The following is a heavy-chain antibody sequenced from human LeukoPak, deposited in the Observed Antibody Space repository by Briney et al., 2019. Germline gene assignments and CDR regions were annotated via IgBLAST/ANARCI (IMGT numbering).Heavy chain of an antibody. CDR2: INAGNGNT. J-gene: IGHJ4*02. CDR1: GYTFTSYA. V-gene: IGHV1-3*01. CDR3: ARRHLSGYASDY. Sequence: GASVKVSCKASGYTFTSYAMHWVRQAPGQRLEWMGWINAGNGNTKYSQKFQGRVTITRDTSASTAYMELRSLRSDDTAVYYCARRHLSGYASDYWGQGTLVTVSS. D-gene: IGHD5-12*01.